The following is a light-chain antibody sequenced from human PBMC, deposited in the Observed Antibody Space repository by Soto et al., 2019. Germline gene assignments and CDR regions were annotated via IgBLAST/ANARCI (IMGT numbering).Light chain of an antibody. J-gene: IGKJ2*01. CDR1: QSISSW. V-gene: IGKV1-5*03. CDR3: QQYNSYST. Sequence: DIQMTQSPSTLSASVGDRVTITCRASQSISSWLAWYQQKQGKAPKLLIYKASSLESGVPSRFSGSGSGTEFTLTISSLQPDDFATYYCQQYNSYSTFGQGTKLEIK. CDR2: KAS.